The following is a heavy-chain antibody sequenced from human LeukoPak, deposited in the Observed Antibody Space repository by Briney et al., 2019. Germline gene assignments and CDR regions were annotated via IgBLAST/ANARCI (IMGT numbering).Heavy chain of an antibody. J-gene: IGHJ4*02. CDR3: ARGRDGYNYDY. D-gene: IGHD5-24*01. Sequence: SETLSLTCTVSGGSISSSSYYWGWIRQPPGKGLECIGSIYYSGSTYYNPSLKSRVTISVDTSKNQFSLKLSSVTAADTAVYYCARGRDGYNYDYWGQGTLVTVSS. V-gene: IGHV4-39*01. CDR2: IYYSGST. CDR1: GGSISSSSYY.